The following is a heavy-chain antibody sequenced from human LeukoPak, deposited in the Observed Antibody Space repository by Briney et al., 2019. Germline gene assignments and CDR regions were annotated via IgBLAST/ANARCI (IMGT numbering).Heavy chain of an antibody. Sequence: ASVKVSCKASGYTFTGYYMHWVRQAPGQGLEWMGWINPNSGGTNYAQKFQGRVTMTRDTSISTAYMELSRLRSDDTAVYYCARERITMIVVVPGFDYWGQGTLVTVSS. V-gene: IGHV1-2*02. CDR2: INPNSGGT. CDR1: GYTFTGYY. D-gene: IGHD3-22*01. CDR3: ARERITMIVVVPGFDY. J-gene: IGHJ4*02.